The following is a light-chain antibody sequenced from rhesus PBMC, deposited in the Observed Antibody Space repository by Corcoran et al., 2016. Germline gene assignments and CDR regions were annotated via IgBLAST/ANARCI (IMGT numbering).Light chain of an antibody. J-gene: IGKJ2*01. CDR2: VAS. CDR1: QGIGTY. V-gene: IGKV1-43*01. CDR3: LQYNSFPFT. Sequence: DIQMTQSPSSLSASVGDRVTITCRASQGIGTYLNWYHQRPGKAPKRRIYVASSLESGVPSRFSGSGSGTDFTLTISSLQPEDFATYYCLQYNSFPFTFGQGTNVGIK.